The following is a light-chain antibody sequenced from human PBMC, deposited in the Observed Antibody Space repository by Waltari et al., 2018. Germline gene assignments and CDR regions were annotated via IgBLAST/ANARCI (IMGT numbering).Light chain of an antibody. V-gene: IGKV3-15*01. CDR2: GAS. Sequence: EIVMTQSPGTLSVSPGERATLSCWASQSIRSNLAWYQQKPGQAPRLLIYGASTRATGIPAMFSGSGSGTDFTLTISSLQSEDLAVYYCQQYENWPPITFGGGTKVEIK. CDR3: QQYENWPPIT. J-gene: IGKJ4*01. CDR1: QSIRSN.